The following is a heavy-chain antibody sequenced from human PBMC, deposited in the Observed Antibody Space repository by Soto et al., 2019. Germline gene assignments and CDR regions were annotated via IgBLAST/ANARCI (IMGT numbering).Heavy chain of an antibody. Sequence: EVQLVESGGGLVQPGGSLRLSCAASGFTFSSYWMSWVRQAPGKGLEWVANIKQDGSEKYYVDSVKGRFTISRDNAKNSLYLQMNSLRAEDTAVYYCARDRVTYSGFPRPNYFDYWGQGTLVTVSS. J-gene: IGHJ4*02. CDR2: IKQDGSEK. CDR3: ARDRVTYSGFPRPNYFDY. V-gene: IGHV3-7*01. D-gene: IGHD5-12*01. CDR1: GFTFSSYW.